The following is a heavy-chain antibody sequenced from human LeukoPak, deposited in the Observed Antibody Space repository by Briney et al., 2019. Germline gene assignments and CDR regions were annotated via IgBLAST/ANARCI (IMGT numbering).Heavy chain of an antibody. CDR1: GYTFTSFY. CDR2: INPSGGST. CDR3: ARVQYSGYDFDY. Sequence: GASVKVSCKASGYTFTSFYMHWVRQAPGQGLEWMGIINPSGGSTSYAQKFQGRVTMTRDTSTSTVYMELSSLRSEDTAVYYCARVQYSGYDFDYWGQGTLVTVSS. J-gene: IGHJ4*02. D-gene: IGHD5-12*01. V-gene: IGHV1-46*01.